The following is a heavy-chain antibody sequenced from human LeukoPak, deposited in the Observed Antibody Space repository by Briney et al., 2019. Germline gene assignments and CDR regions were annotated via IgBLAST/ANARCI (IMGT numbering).Heavy chain of an antibody. CDR1: GFTFSNYV. J-gene: IGHJ4*02. D-gene: IGHD2-2*01. CDR3: ARVGHCSITSCLDY. Sequence: GGSLRLSCAASGFTFSNYVMSWVRQAPGKGLEWVSTISGSGGATYYADLVKGRFTISRDNAKNSLYLQMNSLRAEDTAVYYCARVGHCSITSCLDYWGQGTLVTVSS. CDR2: ISGSGGAT. V-gene: IGHV3-23*01.